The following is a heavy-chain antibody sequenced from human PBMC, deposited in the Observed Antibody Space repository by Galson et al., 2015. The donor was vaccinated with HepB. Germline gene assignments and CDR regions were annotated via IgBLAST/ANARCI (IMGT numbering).Heavy chain of an antibody. V-gene: IGHV3-30*18. Sequence: SLRLSCAASGFTFSSYGMHWVRQAPGKGLEWVAVISYDGSNKYYADSVKGRFTISRDNSKNTLYLQMNSLRAEDTAVYYCAKDKTQWLVRGWFDPWGQGTLVTVSS. CDR2: ISYDGSNK. J-gene: IGHJ5*02. D-gene: IGHD6-19*01. CDR1: GFTFSSYG. CDR3: AKDKTQWLVRGWFDP.